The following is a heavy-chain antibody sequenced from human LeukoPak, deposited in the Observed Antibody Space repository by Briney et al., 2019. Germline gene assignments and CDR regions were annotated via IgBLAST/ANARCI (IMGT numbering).Heavy chain of an antibody. V-gene: IGHV3-15*01. Sequence: PGGYLRRYGAASRFTFSHTWMTWVRQAPGNGLEWVGQIQSKTDAGTTNYAAPVKGRFTISRDDSKSTLYLQMNSLKPDDVAVYFCATSDYDDYIPDSWGQGTLVTVSS. CDR1: RFTFSHTW. CDR3: ATSDYDDYIPDS. J-gene: IGHJ4*02. D-gene: IGHD4-17*01. CDR2: IQSKTDAGTT.